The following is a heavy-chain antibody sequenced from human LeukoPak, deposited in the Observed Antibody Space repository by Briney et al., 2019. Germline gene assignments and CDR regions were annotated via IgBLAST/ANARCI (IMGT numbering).Heavy chain of an antibody. CDR3: ARDSGYYDSSGYTAFDI. Sequence: SETLSLTCAVYGGSFSGYYWGWIRQPPGKGLEWIGSIYYSGSTYYNPSLKSRVTISVDTSKNQFSLKLSSVTAADTAVYYCARDSGYYDSSGYTAFDIWGQGTMVTVSS. D-gene: IGHD3-22*01. CDR2: IYYSGST. CDR1: GGSFSGYY. J-gene: IGHJ3*02. V-gene: IGHV4-34*01.